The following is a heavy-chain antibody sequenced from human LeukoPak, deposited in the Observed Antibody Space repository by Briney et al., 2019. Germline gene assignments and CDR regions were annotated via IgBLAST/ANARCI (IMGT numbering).Heavy chain of an antibody. Sequence: ASVKVSCKVSGYTLTELSMHWVRQAPGKGLEWMGGFDPEDGETIYAQKFQGRVTMTEDTSTDTAYMELSSLRSEDTAVYYCATGARYQAQNWFDPWGQGTLFTVSS. CDR3: ATGARYQAQNWFDP. CDR2: FDPEDGET. V-gene: IGHV1-24*01. J-gene: IGHJ5*02. CDR1: GYTLTELS. D-gene: IGHD2-2*01.